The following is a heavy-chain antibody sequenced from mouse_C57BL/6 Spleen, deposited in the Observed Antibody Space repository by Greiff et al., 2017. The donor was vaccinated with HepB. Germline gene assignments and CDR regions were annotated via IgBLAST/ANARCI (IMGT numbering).Heavy chain of an antibody. J-gene: IGHJ1*03. CDR3: AREGTTVVKWYFDV. V-gene: IGHV1-82*01. CDR1: GYAFSSSW. D-gene: IGHD1-1*01. Sequence: VQLQQSGPELVKPGASVKISCKASGYAFSSSWMNWVKQRPGKGLEWIGRIYPGDGDTNYNGKFKGKATLTADKSSSTAYMQLSSLTSEDSAVYFCAREGTTVVKWYFDVWGTGTTVTVSS. CDR2: IYPGDGDT.